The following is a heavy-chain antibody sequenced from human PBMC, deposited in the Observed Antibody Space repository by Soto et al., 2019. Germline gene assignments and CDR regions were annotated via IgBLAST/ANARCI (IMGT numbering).Heavy chain of an antibody. CDR3: ARDGCISTSCYALYGMDV. V-gene: IGHV3-53*01. J-gene: IGHJ6*02. Sequence: EVQLVESGGGLIQPGGSLRLSCAASGFTVSSNYMSWVRQAPGKGLEWVSVIYSGGSTYYADSVKGRFTISRDNSKNTXXLQMNSLRAEDTAVYYCARDGCISTSCYALYGMDVWGQGTTVTVSS. D-gene: IGHD2-2*01. CDR2: IYSGGST. CDR1: GFTVSSNY.